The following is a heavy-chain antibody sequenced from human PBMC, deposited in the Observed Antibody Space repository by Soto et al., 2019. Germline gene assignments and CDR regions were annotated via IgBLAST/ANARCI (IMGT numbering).Heavy chain of an antibody. J-gene: IGHJ4*02. CDR3: ARFWIVDPDY. V-gene: IGHV4-39*01. Sequence: SETLSLTCTVSGDSITSGSYFWAWIRQPPGKGLEWIGSIYYSGTTYYNPSLKSRVTISVDRSKNQFSLKLSSVTAADTAVYYCARFWIVDPDYWGRGTLVT. CDR1: GDSITSGSYF. CDR2: IYYSGTT. D-gene: IGHD1-1*01.